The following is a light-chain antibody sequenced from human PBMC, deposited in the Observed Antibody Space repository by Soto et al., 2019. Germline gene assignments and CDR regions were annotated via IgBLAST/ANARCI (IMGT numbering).Light chain of an antibody. J-gene: IGLJ1*01. V-gene: IGLV2-14*01. CDR1: SSDVGGYKY. CDR3: CSLTTSHTYV. CDR2: EVS. Sequence: QSALTQPASVSGSPGQSITISCTGTSSDVGGYKYVSWYQQHPGKAPKLMIYEVSNRPSGVSDRFSGSKSGNTASLAISGLQPEDEADYYCCSLTTSHTYVFGSGTKVTVL.